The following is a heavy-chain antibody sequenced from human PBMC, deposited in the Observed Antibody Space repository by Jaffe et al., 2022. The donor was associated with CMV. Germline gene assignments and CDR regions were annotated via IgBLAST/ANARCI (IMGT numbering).Heavy chain of an antibody. CDR3: TRDRMIGNYYYYYYMDV. D-gene: IGHD3-22*01. CDR1: GFTFGDYA. J-gene: IGHJ6*03. V-gene: IGHV3-49*04. Sequence: EVQLVESGGGLVQPGRSLRLSCTASGFTFGDYAMSWVRQAPGKGLEWVGFIRSKAYGGTTEYAASVKGRFTISRDDSKSIAYLQMNSLKTEDTAVYYCTRDRMIGNYYYYYYMDVWGKGTTVTVSS. CDR2: IRSKAYGGTT.